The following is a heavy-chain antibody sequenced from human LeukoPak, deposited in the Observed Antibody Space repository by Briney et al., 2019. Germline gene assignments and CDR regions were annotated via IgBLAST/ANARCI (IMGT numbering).Heavy chain of an antibody. CDR1: GFTFSSYE. Sequence: GGSLRLSCAASGFTFSSYEMNWVRQAPGKGLEWVSYISSSGSTIYYADSVKGRFTISRDNAKNSLYLQMNSLRAEDTAVYYCARDSRTTVTFPYYYYGMDVWGQGTTVTVSS. CDR3: ARDSRTTVTFPYYYYGMDV. V-gene: IGHV3-48*03. CDR2: ISSSGSTI. J-gene: IGHJ6*02. D-gene: IGHD4-17*01.